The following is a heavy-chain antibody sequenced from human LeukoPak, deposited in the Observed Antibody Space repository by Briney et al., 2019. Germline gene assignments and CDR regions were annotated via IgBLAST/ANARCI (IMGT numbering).Heavy chain of an antibody. CDR2: IRYDGSNK. CDR3: AKDPRTNWNYVFDY. Sequence: GGSLRLSCAASGFTFSSYGMHWVRQAPGKGLEWVAFIRYDGSNKYYADSVKGRFTISRDNSKNTLYLQMNSLRAEDTAVYYCAKDPRTNWNYVFDYWGQGTLVTVSS. CDR1: GFTFSSYG. J-gene: IGHJ4*02. V-gene: IGHV3-30*02. D-gene: IGHD1-7*01.